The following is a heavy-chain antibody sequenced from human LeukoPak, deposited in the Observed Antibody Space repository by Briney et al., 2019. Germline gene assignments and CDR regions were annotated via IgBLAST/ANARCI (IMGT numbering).Heavy chain of an antibody. J-gene: IGHJ4*02. CDR2: IYTTGTT. V-gene: IGHV4-4*07. Sequence: PLETLSLTCTVSGGSIRSYYWSWIRQPAGKGLESIGRIYTTGTTNYNPSLKSRVTMSVDVSKNQFSLRLSSVTAADSAVYYCARDGYTASYYSLDYWGQGIQVTVSS. CDR1: GGSIRSYY. CDR3: ARDGYTASYYSLDY. D-gene: IGHD1-26*01.